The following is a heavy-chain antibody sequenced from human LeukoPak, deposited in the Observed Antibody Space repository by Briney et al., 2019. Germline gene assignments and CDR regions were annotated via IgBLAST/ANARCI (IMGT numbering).Heavy chain of an antibody. CDR3: ARQAAVARPYYYYYGMDV. CDR1: GGSIKSNNW. D-gene: IGHD6-6*01. Sequence: SETLSLTCAVSGGSIKSNNWWSWVRQPPGKGLEWIGEIYHSGSTNYNPSLKSRVTISVDTSKNQFSLKLSSVTAADTAVYYCARQAAVARPYYYYYGMDVWGQGTTVTVSS. CDR2: IYHSGST. J-gene: IGHJ6*02. V-gene: IGHV4-4*02.